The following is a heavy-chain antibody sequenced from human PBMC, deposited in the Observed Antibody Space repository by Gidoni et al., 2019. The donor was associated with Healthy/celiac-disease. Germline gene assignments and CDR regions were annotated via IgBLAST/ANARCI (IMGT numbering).Heavy chain of an antibody. J-gene: IGHJ4*02. Sequence: EVQLVESGGGLVQPGRSLRLSSAATGFTFAAYAMHWVRQAPGKGLDWVSGISWNSGSIGYADSVKGRFTISRDNAKNSLYLQMNSLRAEDTALYYCAKVLWGYSSSAGFDYWGQGTLVTVSS. CDR3: AKVLWGYSSSAGFDY. CDR1: GFTFAAYA. D-gene: IGHD6-13*01. CDR2: ISWNSGSI. V-gene: IGHV3-9*01.